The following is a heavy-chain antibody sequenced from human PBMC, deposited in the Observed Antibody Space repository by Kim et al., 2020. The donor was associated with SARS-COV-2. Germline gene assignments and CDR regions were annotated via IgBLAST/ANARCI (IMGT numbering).Heavy chain of an antibody. CDR1: GGSFSGYY. J-gene: IGHJ3*02. Sequence: SETLSLTCAVYGGSFSGYYWSWIRQPPGKGLEWIGEINHSGSTNYNPSLKSRVTISVDTSKNQFSLKLSSVTAADTAVYYCARGCSWYYHDAFDIWGQGTMVTVSS. CDR3: ARGCSWYYHDAFDI. CDR2: INHSGST. D-gene: IGHD6-13*01. V-gene: IGHV4-34*01.